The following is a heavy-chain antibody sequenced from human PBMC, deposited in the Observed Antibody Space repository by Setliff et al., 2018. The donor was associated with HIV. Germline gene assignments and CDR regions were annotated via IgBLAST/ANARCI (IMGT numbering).Heavy chain of an antibody. CDR1: GGSILTSGGYF. V-gene: IGHV4-39*02. J-gene: IGHJ4*02. D-gene: IGHD3-22*01. Sequence: KPSETLSLTCTVSGGSILTSGGYFWGRIRQPPGRGLEWLGTVYFLGNTYLNPSLKSRVAVSVDTSKNLFSLRVTSVTAADTAVYHCARAPANYHDSSGFYFGGDYYFDFWGQGTLVTVSS. CDR2: VYFLGNT. CDR3: ARAPANYHDSSGFYFGGDYYFDF.